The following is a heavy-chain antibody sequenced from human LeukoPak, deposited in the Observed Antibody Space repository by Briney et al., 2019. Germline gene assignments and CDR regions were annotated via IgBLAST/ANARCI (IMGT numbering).Heavy chain of an antibody. CDR3: ARVPPYSSGWSTDY. V-gene: IGHV1-18*01. D-gene: IGHD6-19*01. CDR2: ISAYNGNT. CDR1: GYTFTSYG. Sequence: ASVKVSCKASGYTFTSYGISWVRQAPGQGLEWMGWISAYNGNTNYAQKLQGRVTMTTDASTSTAYMELRSLRSDDTAVYYCARVPPYSSGWSTDYWGQGTLVTVSS. J-gene: IGHJ4*02.